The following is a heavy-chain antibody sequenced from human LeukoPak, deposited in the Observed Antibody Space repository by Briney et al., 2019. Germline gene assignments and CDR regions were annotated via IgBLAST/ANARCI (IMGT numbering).Heavy chain of an antibody. CDR3: ARDGTVTKQLYAFDI. V-gene: IGHV4-31*03. D-gene: IGHD4-17*01. CDR2: IYYSGST. J-gene: IGHJ3*02. CDR1: GGSISSGGYY. Sequence: SETLSLTCTVSGGSISSGGYYWSWIRQHPGKGLEWIGYIYYSGSTYYNPSLKSRVTISVDTSKNQFSLKLSSVTAADTAVYYCARDGTVTKQLYAFDIWGQGTMVTVSS.